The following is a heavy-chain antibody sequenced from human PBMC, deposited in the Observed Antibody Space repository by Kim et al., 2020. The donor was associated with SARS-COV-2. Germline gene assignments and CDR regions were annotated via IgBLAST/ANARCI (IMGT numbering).Heavy chain of an antibody. CDR2: YS. V-gene: IGHV6-1*01. Sequence: YSDYPVSVKSRITINPDTSKNQFSLQLTSVTPEDTAFYYCVRYSGWYYFDYWGQGTLVIVSS. J-gene: IGHJ4*02. CDR3: VRYSGWYYFDY. D-gene: IGHD6-19*01.